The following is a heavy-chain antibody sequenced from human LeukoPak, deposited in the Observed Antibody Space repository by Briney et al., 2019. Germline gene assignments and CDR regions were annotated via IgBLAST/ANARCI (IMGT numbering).Heavy chain of an antibody. Sequence: SGTLSLTCTVSGGSISSSNYYWGWIRQPPGKGLEWIGSIYYSGSTYYNPSLKSRVTISVDTSQNQLSLKLRSVTAADTAVYYCARENYFDYWGQGTLVTVSS. CDR1: GGSISSSNYY. J-gene: IGHJ4*02. CDR2: IYYSGST. V-gene: IGHV4-39*07. CDR3: ARENYFDY.